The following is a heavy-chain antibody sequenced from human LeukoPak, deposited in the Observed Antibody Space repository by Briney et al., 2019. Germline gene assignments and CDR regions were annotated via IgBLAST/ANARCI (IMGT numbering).Heavy chain of an antibody. CDR1: GGSISNYF. Sequence: SETLSLTCAVSGGSISNYFWSWVRQPAGKGLECLGRIYSSGTSYYNPSLKSRVTMSVDTSKNQFSLKLSSVTAADTAVYYCARGYGEATREAFDIWGLGIMVTVSS. CDR3: ARGYGEATREAFDI. V-gene: IGHV4-4*07. D-gene: IGHD4-17*01. J-gene: IGHJ3*02. CDR2: IYSSGTS.